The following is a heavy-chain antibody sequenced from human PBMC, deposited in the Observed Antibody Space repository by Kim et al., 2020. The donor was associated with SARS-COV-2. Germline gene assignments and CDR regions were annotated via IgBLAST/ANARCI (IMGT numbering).Heavy chain of an antibody. J-gene: IGHJ5*02. D-gene: IGHD1-1*01. Sequence: GESLKISCKCSGYIFTTYWIGWVRQMPGKGLEWMGIIYPGDSDTRYSPSFQGQVTISVDKSTTTAYLQWSSLKASDTAMYYCARGWVTTRGTTSWFDPWGQGTLVTVSS. CDR1: GYIFTTYW. CDR3: ARGWVTTRGTTSWFDP. V-gene: IGHV5-51*01. CDR2: IYPGDSDT.